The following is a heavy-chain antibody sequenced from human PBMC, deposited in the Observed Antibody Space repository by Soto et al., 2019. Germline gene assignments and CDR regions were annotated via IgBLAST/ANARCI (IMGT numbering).Heavy chain of an antibody. D-gene: IGHD3-10*01. Sequence: EVQLVESGGGLVQPGGSLRLSCVASGFAASGHYMNWVRQTPDQGLEWLSVIYSGGTTYYADSVEGRFTISRHDYQNTLYLQMDNLRTEDTAVYYCARANRFNAFDVWGRGAMVTVSS. V-gene: IGHV3-53*04. CDR1: GFAASGHY. J-gene: IGHJ3*01. CDR3: ARANRFNAFDV. CDR2: IYSGGTT.